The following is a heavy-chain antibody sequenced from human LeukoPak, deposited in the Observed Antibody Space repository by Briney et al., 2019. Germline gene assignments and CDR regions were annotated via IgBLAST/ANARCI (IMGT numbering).Heavy chain of an antibody. CDR2: IYTSGST. J-gene: IGHJ5*02. CDR1: GGSISSYY. CDR3: ARELGYCSGGSCSISNWFDP. Sequence: SETLSLTCTVSGGSISSYYWSWIRRPAGKGLEWIGRIYTSGSTNYNPSLKSRVTMSVDTSKNQFSLKLSSVTAADTAVYYCARELGYCSGGSCSISNWFDPWGQGTLVTVSS. D-gene: IGHD2-15*01. V-gene: IGHV4-4*07.